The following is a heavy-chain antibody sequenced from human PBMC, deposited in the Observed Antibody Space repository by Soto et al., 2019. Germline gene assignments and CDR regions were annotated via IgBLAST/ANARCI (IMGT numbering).Heavy chain of an antibody. CDR1: GFTFDDYA. Sequence: EVQLVESGGGLVQPGRSLRLSCAASGFTFDDYAMHWVRQAPGKGLEWVSGISWNSGSIGYADSVKGRFTISRDNAKNSLYLQMNSLRAEDTALYSCAKDTYCSGGSCYIDYWGQGTLVTVSS. J-gene: IGHJ4*02. V-gene: IGHV3-9*01. CDR3: AKDTYCSGGSCYIDY. D-gene: IGHD2-15*01. CDR2: ISWNSGSI.